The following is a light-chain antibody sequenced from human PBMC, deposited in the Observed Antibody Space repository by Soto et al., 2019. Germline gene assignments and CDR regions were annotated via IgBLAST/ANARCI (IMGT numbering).Light chain of an antibody. CDR1: SSDVGAYKF. Sequence: QSVLTQPASVSGSPGQSITTFCTGTSSDVGAYKFVSWYRHHPGRAPQVMIYEVTNRPSGVSSRFSGSKSGNTASLTISGLQPEDEGDYYCSSYSSTSTPWVFGGGTKVTVL. CDR2: EVT. CDR3: SSYSSTSTPWV. V-gene: IGLV2-14*01. J-gene: IGLJ3*02.